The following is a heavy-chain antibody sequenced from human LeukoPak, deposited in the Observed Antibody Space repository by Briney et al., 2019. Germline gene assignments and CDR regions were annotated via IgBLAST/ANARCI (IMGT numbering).Heavy chain of an antibody. CDR2: IRSKANSYAT. J-gene: IGHJ6*02. CDR1: GFAFSGSA. Sequence: GGSLRLSCAASGFAFSGSAMRWVRQASGKGLEWVGRIRSKANSYATAYAASVKGRFTISRDDSKNTAYLQMNSLKTEDTAVYYCTYAGQSGYEYYYYYYGMDVWGQGTTVTVSS. V-gene: IGHV3-73*01. CDR3: TYAGQSGYEYYYYYYGMDV. D-gene: IGHD3-3*01.